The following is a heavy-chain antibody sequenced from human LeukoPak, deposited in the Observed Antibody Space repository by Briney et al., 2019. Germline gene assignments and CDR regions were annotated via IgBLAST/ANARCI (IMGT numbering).Heavy chain of an antibody. CDR1: GFTFGDYA. D-gene: IGHD3-22*01. J-gene: IGHJ4*02. CDR2: ITWNSGSV. Sequence: PGRSLRLSCAASGFTFGDYAMHWVRQAPGKGLEWVSGITWNSGSVVYAGSVKGRFTISRDNAKNSLYLQMNSLRAEDTALYHCARDHDSSGYYDYWGQGTLVTVSS. CDR3: ARDHDSSGYYDY. V-gene: IGHV3-9*01.